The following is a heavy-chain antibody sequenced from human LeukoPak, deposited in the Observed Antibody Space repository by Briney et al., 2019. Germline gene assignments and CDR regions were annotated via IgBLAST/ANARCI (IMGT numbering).Heavy chain of an antibody. CDR1: GGSISSYY. CDR2: IYYSGST. Sequence: SETLSLTRTVSGGSISSYYWNWIRQPPGKGLEWIGYIYYSGSTDYNPSLKSRVTISVDTSKNQFSLKVSSVTAADTAVYYCARDKVPGDHWGQGTLVTVSS. D-gene: IGHD7-27*01. CDR3: ARDKVPGDH. J-gene: IGHJ4*02. V-gene: IGHV4-59*01.